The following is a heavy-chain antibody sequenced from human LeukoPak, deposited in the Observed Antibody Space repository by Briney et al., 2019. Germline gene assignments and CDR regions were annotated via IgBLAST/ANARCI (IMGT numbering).Heavy chain of an antibody. Sequence: GGSLRLSCAASGFTFSDYWMQWVRQAPGKGLEGVANINYHGNENYLVDSVKGRFTISRDNIKNSLFLQMNSLRAEDTAVYYCSRGDPDYWGQGTLVTVSS. V-gene: IGHV3-7*01. J-gene: IGHJ4*02. CDR2: INYHGNEN. CDR3: SRGDPDY. CDR1: GFTFSDYW. D-gene: IGHD2-21*02.